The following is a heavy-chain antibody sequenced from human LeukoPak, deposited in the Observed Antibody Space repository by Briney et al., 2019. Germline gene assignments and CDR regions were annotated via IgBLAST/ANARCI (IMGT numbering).Heavy chain of an antibody. J-gene: IGHJ4*02. CDR2: IYYSGST. CDR3: ARVSPSGYFDY. V-gene: IGHV4-59*01. CDR1: GGSISSYY. Sequence: SETLSLTCTVSGGSISSYYWSWIRQPPGKGLEWIGYIYYSGSTNYNPSLKSRVTISVGTSKNQFSLKLSSVTAADTAVYYCARVSPSGYFDYWGQGTLVTVSS.